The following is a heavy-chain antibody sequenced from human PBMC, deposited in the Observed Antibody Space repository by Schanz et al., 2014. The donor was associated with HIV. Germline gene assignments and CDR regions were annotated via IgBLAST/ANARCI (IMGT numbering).Heavy chain of an antibody. J-gene: IGHJ4*02. CDR2: MNPNSGNT. CDR1: GYTFTIYD. Sequence: QVQLVQSGAEVKKPGASVKVSCKASGYTFTIYDINWVRQATGQGLEWMGWMNPNSGNTGYAEKFQGRLTMTRNTSISTAYMELSSLRSEDTAVYYCARAGDISGYYIDYWGQGTLVTVSS. CDR3: ARAGDISGYYIDY. D-gene: IGHD3-22*01. V-gene: IGHV1-8*01.